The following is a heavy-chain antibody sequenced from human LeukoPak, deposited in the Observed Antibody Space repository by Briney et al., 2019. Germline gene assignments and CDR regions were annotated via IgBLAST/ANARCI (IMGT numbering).Heavy chain of an antibody. CDR1: GFTFSSYA. CDR3: AANFDY. J-gene: IGHJ4*02. CDR2: ISSNGGST. Sequence: GGPLRLSCAASGFTFSSYAMHWVRQAPGKGLEYVSAISSNGGSTYYANSVKGRFTISRDNSKNTLYLQMGSLRAEDMAVYYCAANFDYWGQGTLVTVSS. V-gene: IGHV3-64*01.